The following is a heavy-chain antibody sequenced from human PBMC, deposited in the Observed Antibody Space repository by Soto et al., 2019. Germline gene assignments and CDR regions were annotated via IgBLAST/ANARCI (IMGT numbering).Heavy chain of an antibody. D-gene: IGHD3-10*01. CDR1: GGTFSSYA. CDR2: IIPILGAS. Sequence: VKVCCKASGGTFSSYAISWVRQAPGQGLEWMGGIIPILGASNFAQKFQGRDTISADKSADTAYMVLTGLTSEDTAVYYCARSRGSYYTNFDSWGQGTLVTVSS. J-gene: IGHJ4*02. V-gene: IGHV1-69*06. CDR3: ARSRGSYYTNFDS.